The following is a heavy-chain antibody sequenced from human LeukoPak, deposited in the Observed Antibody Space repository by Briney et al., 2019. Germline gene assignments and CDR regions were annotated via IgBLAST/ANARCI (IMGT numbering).Heavy chain of an antibody. CDR3: ARVDSSGYYTFFDY. J-gene: IGHJ4*02. Sequence: SETLSLTCTVSGGSISSHSWNWIRQPPGKGLEWIGDIYNSGSPNYNPSLKSRVTISVDTSKNQFSLKLSSVTAADTAVYYCARVDSSGYYTFFDYWGQGTLVTVSS. D-gene: IGHD3-22*01. CDR2: IYNSGSP. V-gene: IGHV4-59*11. CDR1: GGSISSHS.